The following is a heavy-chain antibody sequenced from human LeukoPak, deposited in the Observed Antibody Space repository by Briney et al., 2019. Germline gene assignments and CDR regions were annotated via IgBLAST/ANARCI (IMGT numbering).Heavy chain of an antibody. V-gene: IGHV4-38-2*02. D-gene: IGHD3-16*02. CDR1: GYSISSGYY. Sequence: SETLSLTCTVSGYSISSGYYWGWIRQPPGKGLEWIGSIYHSGSTYYNPSLKSRVTISVDTSKNQFSLKLSSVTAADTAVYYCARLNYDYVWGSYRFDYWGQGTLVTVSS. J-gene: IGHJ4*02. CDR3: ARLNYDYVWGSYRFDY. CDR2: IYHSGST.